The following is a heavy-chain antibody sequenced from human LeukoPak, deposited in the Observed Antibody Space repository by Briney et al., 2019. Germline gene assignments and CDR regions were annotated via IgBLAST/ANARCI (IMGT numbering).Heavy chain of an antibody. J-gene: IGHJ4*02. CDR2: IYYSGST. CDR3: ARERNLGEGYRYYSDY. V-gene: IGHV4-39*07. Sequence: SETLSLTCTVSGGSISSSSYYWGWICQPPGKGLEWIGSIYYSGSTYYNPSLKSRVTISVDTSKNQFSLKLSSVTAADTAVYYCARERNLGEGYRYYSDYWGKGPLVTVSS. CDR1: GGSISSSSYY. D-gene: IGHD5-24*01.